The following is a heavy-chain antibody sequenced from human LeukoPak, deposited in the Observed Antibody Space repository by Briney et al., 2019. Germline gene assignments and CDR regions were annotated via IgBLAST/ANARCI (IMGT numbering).Heavy chain of an antibody. J-gene: IGHJ4*02. CDR3: ARVDYYDSSGYYFDY. CDR1: GGSISSYY. Sequence: SETLSPTCTVSGGSISSYYWSWIRQPAGKGLEWIGRIYTSGSTNYNPSLKSRVTLSVDTSKNQFSLKLSSVTAADTAVYYCARVDYYDSSGYYFDYWGQGTLVTVSS. CDR2: IYTSGST. V-gene: IGHV4-4*07. D-gene: IGHD3-22*01.